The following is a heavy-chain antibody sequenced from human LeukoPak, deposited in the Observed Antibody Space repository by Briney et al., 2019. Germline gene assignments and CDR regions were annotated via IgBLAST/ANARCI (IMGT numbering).Heavy chain of an antibody. CDR3: ARGYYGSGSYYKEPTFDY. Sequence: GGSLRLSCAAPGFTFSSYDMHWVRQATGKGLEWVSAIGTAGDTYYPGSVKGRFTISRENAKNPLYLQMNSLRAGDTAVYYCARGYYGSGSYYKEPTFDYWGQGTLVTVSS. CDR1: GFTFSSYD. D-gene: IGHD3-10*01. CDR2: IGTAGDT. V-gene: IGHV3-13*01. J-gene: IGHJ4*02.